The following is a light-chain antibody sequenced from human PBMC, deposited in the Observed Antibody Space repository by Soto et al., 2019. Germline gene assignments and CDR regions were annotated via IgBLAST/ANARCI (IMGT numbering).Light chain of an antibody. Sequence: QSVLTQPPSVSGAPGQRVTISCTGSSSNIGSDYDVHWYQQPPGAAPPLLISVNSYRPSGVPDRFSASKSGTSASLAITGLQAEDEADYYCQSYDGSLSGWVFGGGTKLTVL. J-gene: IGLJ3*02. CDR3: QSYDGSLSGWV. CDR1: SSNIGSDYD. V-gene: IGLV1-40*01. CDR2: VNS.